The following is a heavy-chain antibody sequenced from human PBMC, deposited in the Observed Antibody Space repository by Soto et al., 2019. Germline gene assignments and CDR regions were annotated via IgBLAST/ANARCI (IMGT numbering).Heavy chain of an antibody. CDR3: ARGRYCLTGRCFPNWFDS. D-gene: IGHD2-15*01. CDR2: IYKSATT. J-gene: IGHJ5*01. Sequence: NPSETLSLTCSVSGDSISTVDYFWAWIRQPPGTALEYIGYIYKSATTYYNPSFESRVAISLDTSKSQFSLNVTSVTAADTAVYFCARGRYCLTGRCFPNWFDSWGQGTLVTVSS. V-gene: IGHV4-30-4*08. CDR1: GDSISTVDYF.